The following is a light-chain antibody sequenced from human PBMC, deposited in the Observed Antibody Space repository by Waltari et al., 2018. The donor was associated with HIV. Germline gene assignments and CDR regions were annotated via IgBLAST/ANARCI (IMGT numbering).Light chain of an antibody. J-gene: IGKJ1*01. V-gene: IGKV3-15*01. Sequence: ETVMTQSPGTLSVSPGGRATLSCRASQNVFSDLAWYHQKPGQPPRLLIFSASKRATGVPARFSGSGSGTEFTLTITSLQTEDYGLYHCQQYKTWPLTFGQGTRVEIK. CDR2: SAS. CDR1: QNVFSD. CDR3: QQYKTWPLT.